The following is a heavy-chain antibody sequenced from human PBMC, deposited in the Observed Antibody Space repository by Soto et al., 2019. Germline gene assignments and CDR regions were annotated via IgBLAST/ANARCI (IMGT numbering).Heavy chain of an antibody. J-gene: IGHJ4*02. V-gene: IGHV3-30*18. CDR3: AKEGGGSGSYYEYYFDY. D-gene: IGHD3-10*01. Sequence: QVQLQESGPGLVKPSGTLSLTCAVSGGSISSSNWWSWVRQPPGKGLEWVAVISYDGSNKYYADSVKGRFTISRDNSKNTLYLQMNSLRAEDTAVYYCAKEGGGSGSYYEYYFDYWGQGTLVTVSS. CDR1: GGSISSSN. CDR2: ISYDGSNK.